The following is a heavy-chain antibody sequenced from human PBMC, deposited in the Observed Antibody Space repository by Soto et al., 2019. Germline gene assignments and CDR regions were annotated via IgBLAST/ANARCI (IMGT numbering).Heavy chain of an antibody. V-gene: IGHV4-59*08. D-gene: IGHD3-22*01. CDR2: IYYSGST. CDR3: ARSRAYYYDSSGLIFDY. J-gene: IGHJ4*02. CDR1: GGSISSYY. Sequence: NPSETLSLTCTVSGGSISSYYWSWIRQPPGKGLEWIGYIYYSGSTNYNPSLKSRVTISVDTSKNQFSLKLSSVTAADTAVYYCARSRAYYYDSSGLIFDYWGQGTLVTVSS.